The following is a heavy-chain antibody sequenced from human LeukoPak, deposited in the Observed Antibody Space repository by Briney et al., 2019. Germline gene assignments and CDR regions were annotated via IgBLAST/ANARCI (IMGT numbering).Heavy chain of an antibody. D-gene: IGHD6-13*01. Sequence: GGSLRLSCAASGFTFSSYAMSWVRQTPGKGLEWVSAISGSGGSTYYADSVKGRFTISRDNAKNSLYLQMNSLRAEDTAVYYCASSSSSWNFDYWGQGTLVTVSS. J-gene: IGHJ4*02. CDR2: ISGSGGST. CDR3: ASSSSSWNFDY. V-gene: IGHV3-23*01. CDR1: GFTFSSYA.